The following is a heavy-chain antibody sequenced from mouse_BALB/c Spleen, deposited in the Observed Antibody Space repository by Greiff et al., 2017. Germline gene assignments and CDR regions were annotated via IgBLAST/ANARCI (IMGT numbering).Heavy chain of an antibody. CDR2: IWSGGST. J-gene: IGHJ4*01. CDR1: GFSLTSYG. CDR3: AITGTGAMDY. Sequence: QVQLKESGPGLVQPSQSLSITCTVSGFSLTSYGVHWVRQSPGKGLEWLGVIWSGGSTDYNAAFISRLSISKDNSKGQVFFKMNSLQANDTAIYYCAITGTGAMDYWGQGTSVTVSS. V-gene: IGHV2-2*02. D-gene: IGHD4-1*01.